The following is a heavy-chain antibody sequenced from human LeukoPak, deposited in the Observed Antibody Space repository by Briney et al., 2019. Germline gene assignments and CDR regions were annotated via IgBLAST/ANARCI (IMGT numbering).Heavy chain of an antibody. D-gene: IGHD2/OR15-2a*01. V-gene: IGHV4-4*02. CDR1: GGSISSNNW. CDR2: ISHSGST. Sequence: SETLSLTCAVSGGSISSNNWWSWVRQPPEKGLEWIGEISHSGSTGYNPSLKSRVTISVDKSKNHFSLKLSSVTAADTAVYYCARNMVGETTFDYWGQDTLVTVSS. CDR3: ARNMVGETTFDY. J-gene: IGHJ4*02.